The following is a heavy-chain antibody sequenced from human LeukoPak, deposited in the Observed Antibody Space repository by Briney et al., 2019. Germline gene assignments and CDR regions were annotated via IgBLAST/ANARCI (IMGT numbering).Heavy chain of an antibody. CDR1: GFTVSSNY. V-gene: IGHV3-23*01. J-gene: IGHJ3*02. CDR3: AKVGGNCGGDCYETNNAFDI. CDR2: ISGSGGST. Sequence: GGSLRLSCAASGFTVSSNYMSWVRQAPGKGLEWVSAISGSGGSTYYADSVKGRFTISRDNSKNTLYLQMNSLRAEDTAVYYCAKVGGNCGGDCYETNNAFDIWGQGTMVTVSS. D-gene: IGHD2-21*02.